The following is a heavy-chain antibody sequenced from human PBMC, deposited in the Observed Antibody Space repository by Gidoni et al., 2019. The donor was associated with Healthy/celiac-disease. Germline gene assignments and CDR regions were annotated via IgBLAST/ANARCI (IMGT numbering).Heavy chain of an antibody. Sequence: EVQLVQSGAEVKKPGEALKNAGKGDGDSGTSYWIGWVRQRPGKGLEWMVIIYPVDSVPRYIPSFQGQVTISADKSISTAYLQWSSLKASDTAMYYCARRSGWYYYYGMDVWGQGTTVTVSS. D-gene: IGHD6-19*01. CDR2: IYPVDSVP. CDR1: GDSGTSYW. CDR3: ARRSGWYYYYGMDV. J-gene: IGHJ6*02. V-gene: IGHV5-51*03.